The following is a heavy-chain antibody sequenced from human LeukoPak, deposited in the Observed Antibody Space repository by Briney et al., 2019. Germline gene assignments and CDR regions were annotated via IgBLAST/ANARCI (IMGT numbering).Heavy chain of an antibody. Sequence: PGGSLRLSCAASGFTVTDYAMSWVRQAPGKGLEWVSAISGSGGSTYYADSVKGRFTISRDNSKNTLYLQMNSLRAEDTAVYYCAKDTGRFLEWLFRYYFDYWGQGTLVTVSS. CDR2: ISGSGGST. CDR3: AKDTGRFLEWLFRYYFDY. D-gene: IGHD3-3*01. J-gene: IGHJ4*02. CDR1: GFTVTDYA. V-gene: IGHV3-23*01.